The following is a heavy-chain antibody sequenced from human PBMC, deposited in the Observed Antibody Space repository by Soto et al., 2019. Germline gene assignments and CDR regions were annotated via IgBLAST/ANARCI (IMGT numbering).Heavy chain of an antibody. V-gene: IGHV1-18*04. CDR2: ISAYNGNT. CDR1: GYTFTGYY. CDR3: ARSQDAESLIDY. J-gene: IGHJ4*02. Sequence: ASVKVSCKASGYTFTGYYMHWVRQAPGQGLEWMGWISAYNGNTNYAQKLQGRVTMTTDTSTSTAYMELRSLRSDDTAVYYCARSQDAESLIDYWGQGTLVTVSS.